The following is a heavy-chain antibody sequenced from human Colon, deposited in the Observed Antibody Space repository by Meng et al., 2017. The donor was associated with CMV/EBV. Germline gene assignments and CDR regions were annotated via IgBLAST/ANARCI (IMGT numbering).Heavy chain of an antibody. D-gene: IGHD1-26*01. CDR2: ISYDGGYK. J-gene: IGHJ4*02. CDR1: GFMFSSYN. V-gene: IGHV3-30-3*01. Sequence: SCAASGFMFSSYNMHWVRQAPGKGLEWVAVISYDGGYKYYADSVKGRFTISRDNSKNTLYVELDSLRPEDTAVYYCARDGAGTLYFFDFWGQGTLVTVSS. CDR3: ARDGAGTLYFFDF.